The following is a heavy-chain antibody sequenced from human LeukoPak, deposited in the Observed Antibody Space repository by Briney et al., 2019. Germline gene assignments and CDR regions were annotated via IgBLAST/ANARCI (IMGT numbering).Heavy chain of an antibody. Sequence: GESLKISCKGSGYSFTNYWIGWVRQMPGKGLEWMGIIYPGNSDTRYSPSFQGQVTISADKSISTAYLQWSSLKASDTAIYYCARGIAEAAVTKFDYWGQGTLAAVSS. CDR1: GYSFTNYW. V-gene: IGHV5-51*01. CDR2: IYPGNSDT. J-gene: IGHJ4*02. CDR3: ARGIAEAAVTKFDY. D-gene: IGHD6-13*01.